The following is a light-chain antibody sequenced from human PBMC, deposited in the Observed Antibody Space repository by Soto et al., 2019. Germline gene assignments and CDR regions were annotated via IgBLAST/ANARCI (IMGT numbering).Light chain of an antibody. CDR3: QQYNGT. CDR1: QSITDW. Sequence: DIQMTQSPSTLSASVGDRVTITCRASQSITDWLAWYQQKAGKAPNLLIYRASNLESGVPSRFSGSGFGTEFTLTISRLQPDDFATYYCQQYNGTFGQGTKVEMK. V-gene: IGKV1-5*03. CDR2: RAS. J-gene: IGKJ1*01.